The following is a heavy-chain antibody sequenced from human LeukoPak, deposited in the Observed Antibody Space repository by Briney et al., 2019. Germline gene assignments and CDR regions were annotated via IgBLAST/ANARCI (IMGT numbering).Heavy chain of an antibody. V-gene: IGHV4-61*02. D-gene: IGHD3-3*01. Sequence: SETLSLTCTVSGGSVSSGSNSWSWIRQPAGKGLEWIGRIYTSGSTNYNPSLKSRVTISVDTSKNQFSLKLSSVTAADTAVYYCGRTPYYDFWTVDPWGQGTLVTVSS. CDR3: GRTPYYDFWTVDP. J-gene: IGHJ5*02. CDR1: GGSVSSGSNS. CDR2: IYTSGST.